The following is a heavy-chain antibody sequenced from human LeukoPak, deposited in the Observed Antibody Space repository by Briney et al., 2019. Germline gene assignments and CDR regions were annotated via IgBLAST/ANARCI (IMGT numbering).Heavy chain of an antibody. V-gene: IGHV4-31*03. CDR2: IYYSGST. D-gene: IGHD5-18*01. Sequence: SETLSLTCTVSGGSISSGGYYWSWIRQHPGTGLEWIGYIYYSGSTYYNPSLKSRVTISVDTSKNQFSLKLSSVTAADTAVYYCARDPDSTNVDTAMGGDYWGQGTLVTVSS. CDR3: ARDPDSTNVDTAMGGDY. J-gene: IGHJ4*02. CDR1: GGSISSGGYY.